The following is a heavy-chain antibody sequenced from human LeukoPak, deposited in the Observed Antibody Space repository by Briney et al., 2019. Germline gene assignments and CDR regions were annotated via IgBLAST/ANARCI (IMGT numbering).Heavy chain of an antibody. CDR2: ISSSSSYI. CDR3: ASSAYDYVWGSYRYYFDY. Sequence: GGSPRLSCAASGFTFSSYSMNWVRQAPGKGLEWVSSISSSSSYIYYADSVKGRFTISRDNAKNSLYLQMSSLRAEDTAVYYCASSAYDYVWGSYRYYFDYWGQGTLVTVSS. D-gene: IGHD3-16*02. J-gene: IGHJ4*02. V-gene: IGHV3-21*01. CDR1: GFTFSSYS.